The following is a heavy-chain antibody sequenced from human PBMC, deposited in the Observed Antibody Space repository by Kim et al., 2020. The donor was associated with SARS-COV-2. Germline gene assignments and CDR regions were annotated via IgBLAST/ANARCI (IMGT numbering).Heavy chain of an antibody. CDR1: GFSFTNYG. Sequence: GGSLRLSCAASGFSFTNYGIHWVRQAPGKGLEWLAVIAKDGINENYIDSVRGRFRISRDISRNTVYLHIDSLRVEDTAVYYCAKDQGSGSFPNWFDPWG. J-gene: IGHJ5*02. V-gene: IGHV3-30*18. CDR2: IAKDGINE. D-gene: IGHD3-10*01. CDR3: AKDQGSGSFPNWFDP.